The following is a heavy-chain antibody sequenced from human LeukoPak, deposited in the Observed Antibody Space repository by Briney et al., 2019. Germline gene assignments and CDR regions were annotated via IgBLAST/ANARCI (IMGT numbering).Heavy chain of an antibody. V-gene: IGHV4-31*03. CDR1: GGSISSGAYY. D-gene: IGHD1-1*01. CDR3: ARVAAATTNSRFDF. J-gene: IGHJ4*02. Sequence: SETLSLTCTVSGGSISSGAYYWSWVRQLPEKGLDWIGYIGYTGDTYYNPSLRSRATISKDTSKTQFSLRLNSLTAADTAVYYCARVAAATTNSRFDFWGQGTLVTVSS. CDR2: IGYTGDT.